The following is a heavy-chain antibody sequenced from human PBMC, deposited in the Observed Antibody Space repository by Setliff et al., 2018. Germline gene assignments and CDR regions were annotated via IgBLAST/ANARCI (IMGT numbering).Heavy chain of an antibody. Sequence: ASVKVSCKVSGYTLTELSTHWVRQAPGKGLEWMGGFDPEDGETIYAQKFQGRVTMTEDTSTDTAYMELSILRSEDTAVYYCATQPLQWELLGFDYWGQGTLVTVSS. V-gene: IGHV1-24*01. CDR1: GYTLTELS. D-gene: IGHD1-26*01. CDR3: ATQPLQWELLGFDY. J-gene: IGHJ4*02. CDR2: FDPEDGET.